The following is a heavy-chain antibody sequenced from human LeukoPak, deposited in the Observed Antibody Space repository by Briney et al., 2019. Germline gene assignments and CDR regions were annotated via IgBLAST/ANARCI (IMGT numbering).Heavy chain of an antibody. V-gene: IGHV4-59*08. D-gene: IGHD6-13*01. CDR1: GVSIKSSY. J-gene: IGHJ4*02. CDR3: VRHGHGTYRGTWYSL. CDR2: IHYSESI. Sequence: PSETLSLTCSVSGVSIKSSYWSWIRQPPGKGLEWIGDIHYSESIIYNPSLRSRVTISVDTSKNHVSLKLSSVTAADTAFYYCVRHGHGTYRGTWYSLWGQGTLVTVSS.